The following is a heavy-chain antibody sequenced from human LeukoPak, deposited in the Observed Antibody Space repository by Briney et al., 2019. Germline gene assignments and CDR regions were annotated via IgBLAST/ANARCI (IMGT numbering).Heavy chain of an antibody. CDR1: GYPFITYG. D-gene: IGHD3-3*01. V-gene: IGHV1-18*01. J-gene: IGHJ4*02. CDR2: ISGNDGDT. CDR3: ARDVADFWSGFDH. Sequence: ASVKVSCKASGYPFITYGLGWVRQAPGQGLEWMGQISGNDGDTTYAQKFQGRVTLTTDTGTTTAYMELTSLTSDDTAVYYCARDVADFWSGFDHWGPGTLVTVSP.